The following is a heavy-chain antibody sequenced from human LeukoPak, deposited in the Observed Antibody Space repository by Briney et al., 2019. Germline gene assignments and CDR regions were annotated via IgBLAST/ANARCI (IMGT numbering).Heavy chain of an antibody. V-gene: IGHV1-2*02. CDR3: ARATIVVVPAAMGY. D-gene: IGHD2-2*01. CDR1: GYTLTGYY. Sequence: ASVKVSCKASGYTLTGYYMHWVRQAPGQGLEWMGWINPNSGGTNYAQKFQGRVTMTRDTSISTAYMELSRLRSDDTAVYYCARATIVVVPAAMGYWGQGTLVTVSS. CDR2: INPNSGGT. J-gene: IGHJ4*02.